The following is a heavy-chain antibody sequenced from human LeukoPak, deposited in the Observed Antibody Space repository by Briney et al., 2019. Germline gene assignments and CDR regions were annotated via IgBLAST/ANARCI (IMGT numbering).Heavy chain of an antibody. CDR3: ARDRVYSSSNGLLSRSYYYYYYMDV. CDR1: GGSISSYY. D-gene: IGHD6-6*01. CDR2: IYYSGST. V-gene: IGHV4-59*12. Sequence: SETLSLTCTVSGGSISSYYWSWIRQPPGKGLEWIGYIYYSGSTNYNPSLKSRVTISVDTSKNQFSLKLNSVTPEDTAVYYCARDRVYSSSNGLLSRSYYYYYYMDVWGKGTTVTVSS. J-gene: IGHJ6*03.